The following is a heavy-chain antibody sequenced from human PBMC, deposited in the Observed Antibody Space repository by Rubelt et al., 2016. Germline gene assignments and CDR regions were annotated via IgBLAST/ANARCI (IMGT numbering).Heavy chain of an antibody. Sequence: QVQLQESGPGLVKPSETLSLTCTVSGGSINGYYWSWVRQPPGKGLEWIGRIYTSGSTNYHPSLKSRVTMSVETSNNQFSLMLSVVAAADTAVYYCARVVGYYGAGSYHFDYWGQGTLVTVSS. CDR1: GGSINGYY. CDR2: IYTSGST. D-gene: IGHD3-10*01. V-gene: IGHV4-4*07. CDR3: ARVVGYYGAGSYHFDY. J-gene: IGHJ4*02.